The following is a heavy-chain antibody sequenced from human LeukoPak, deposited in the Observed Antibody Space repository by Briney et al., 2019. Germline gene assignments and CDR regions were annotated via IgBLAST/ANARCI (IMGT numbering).Heavy chain of an antibody. J-gene: IGHJ4*02. V-gene: IGHV3-7*03. CDR3: ARVIWRQLAPFDY. CDR2: IKEDGSET. Sequence: GGSLRLSCAASGFSFRAYWMTWVRQVPGTGLEWVAIIKEDGSETYSMDSVKGRFTISRDNAKNSLYLQMHSLRGDDTAVYYCARVIWRQLAPFDYWGQGALVTVSS. D-gene: IGHD6-13*01. CDR1: GFSFRAYW.